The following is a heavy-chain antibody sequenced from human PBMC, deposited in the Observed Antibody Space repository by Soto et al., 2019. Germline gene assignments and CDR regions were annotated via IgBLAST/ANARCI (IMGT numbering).Heavy chain of an antibody. CDR3: TKGGHFSHFDL. D-gene: IGHD3-3*02. V-gene: IGHV3-23*01. J-gene: IGHJ2*01. CDR1: GLTFGRYA. CDR2: ISGNGDDT. Sequence: EMQLLDSGGSLVQPGGSLRLSCVASGLTFGRYAMTWVRQAPGKGLEWVSTISGNGDDTFYADSVRGRFTVSRDNSNNIHYVQMNSLRADDTAVYYCTKGGHFSHFDLWGRGTLVTVSS.